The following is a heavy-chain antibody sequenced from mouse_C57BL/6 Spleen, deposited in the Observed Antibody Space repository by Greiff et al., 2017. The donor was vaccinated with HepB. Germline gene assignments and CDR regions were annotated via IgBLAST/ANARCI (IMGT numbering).Heavy chain of an antibody. CDR3: ARGIYYDYDGFDY. CDR2: IYPGDGDT. J-gene: IGHJ2*01. Sequence: VKLIESGAELVKPGASVKISCKASGYAFSSYWMNWVKQRPGKGLEWIGQIYPGDGDTNYNGKFKGKATLTAAKSSSTAYMQLSSLTSEDSAVDFCARGIYYDYDGFDYWGQGTTLTVSS. V-gene: IGHV1-80*01. D-gene: IGHD2-4*01. CDR1: GYAFSSYW.